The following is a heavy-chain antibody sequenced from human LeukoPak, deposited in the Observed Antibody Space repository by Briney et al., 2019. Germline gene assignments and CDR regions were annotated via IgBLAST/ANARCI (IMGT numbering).Heavy chain of an antibody. CDR3: ARDRGYSGYPDAFDI. CDR1: GFTFSSYS. J-gene: IGHJ3*02. D-gene: IGHD5-12*01. CDR2: ISSSSSYI. Sequence: SGGSLRLSCAASGFTFSSYSMNWVRQAPGKGLEWVSSISSSSSYIYYADLVKGRFTISRDNAKNSLYLQMNSLRAEDTAVYYCARDRGYSGYPDAFDIWGQGTMVTVSS. V-gene: IGHV3-21*01.